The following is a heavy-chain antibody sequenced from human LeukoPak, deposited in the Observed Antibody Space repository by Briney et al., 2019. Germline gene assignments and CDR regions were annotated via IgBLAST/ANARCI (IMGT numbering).Heavy chain of an antibody. Sequence: GGSLRLSCAASGFTFSSYAMSWVRQAPGKGLEWVSAISGSGGSTYYADPVKGRFTISRDNSKNTLYLQMNSLRAEDTAVYYCAKGLPLAAAGTVVAFDIWGQGTMVTVSS. J-gene: IGHJ3*02. CDR1: GFTFSSYA. D-gene: IGHD6-13*01. CDR3: AKGLPLAAAGTVVAFDI. CDR2: ISGSGGST. V-gene: IGHV3-23*01.